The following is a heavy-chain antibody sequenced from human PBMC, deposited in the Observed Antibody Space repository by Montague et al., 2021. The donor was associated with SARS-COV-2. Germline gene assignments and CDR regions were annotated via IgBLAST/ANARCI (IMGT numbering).Heavy chain of an antibody. V-gene: IGHV3-30*04. D-gene: IGHD1-26*01. CDR3: ARTNSGSYSGAFDI. CDR1: GFTFSSYA. J-gene: IGHJ3*02. CDR2: MSYDGSNK. Sequence: SLRLSCAASGFTFSSYAMHWVRQAPGKGLEWVAVMSYDGSNKYYXDSVKGRFTISRDNSKNTLYLQMNSLRAEDTAVYYCARTNSGSYSGAFDIWGQGTMVTVSS.